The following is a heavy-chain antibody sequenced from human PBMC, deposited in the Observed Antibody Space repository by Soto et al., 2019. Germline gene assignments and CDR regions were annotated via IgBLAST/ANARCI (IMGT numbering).Heavy chain of an antibody. CDR2: IKPDGSDK. CDR3: ARENYFDY. J-gene: IGHJ4*02. CDR1: GFTFHNYW. Sequence: EVHLVESGGGLVQPGGSLRLSCAASGFTFHNYWMGWVRQTPDNGLEWVANIKPDGSDKYYVDSVKGRFTISRDNAKNSLYLQMNSLRAEDTAVYYCARENYFDYWGQGTLVIVSS. V-gene: IGHV3-7*01.